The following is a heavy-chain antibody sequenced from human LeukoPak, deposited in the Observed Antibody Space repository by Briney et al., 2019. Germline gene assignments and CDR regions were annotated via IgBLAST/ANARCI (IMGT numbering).Heavy chain of an antibody. J-gene: IGHJ4*02. CDR2: IDISGGAT. CDR3: ANEIRPNDY. V-gene: IGHV3-23*05. D-gene: IGHD3-16*01. CDR1: GFPFSSHA. Sequence: GGTLRLSCVASGFPFSSHAMCWVRQAPGKGLEWVSSIDISGGATWYADSVRGRFTISRDNSKNTLYLQMTSLRVEDAALYYCANEIRPNDYWGQGTLVSVSS.